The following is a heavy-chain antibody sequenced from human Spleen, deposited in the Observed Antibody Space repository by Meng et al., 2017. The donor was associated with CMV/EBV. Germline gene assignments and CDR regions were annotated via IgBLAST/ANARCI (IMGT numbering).Heavy chain of an antibody. V-gene: IGHV4-39*07. D-gene: IGHD3-22*01. Sequence: SETLSLTCAVSGGSISSSSYYWGWIRQPPGKGLEWIGSIYYSGSTYYNPSLKSRVTISVDTSKNQFSLRLTSVTAADTAVYFCTRWDSSVGLDAFDIWGQGTMVTVSS. CDR3: TRWDSSVGLDAFDI. CDR1: GGSISSSSYY. J-gene: IGHJ3*02. CDR2: IYYSGST.